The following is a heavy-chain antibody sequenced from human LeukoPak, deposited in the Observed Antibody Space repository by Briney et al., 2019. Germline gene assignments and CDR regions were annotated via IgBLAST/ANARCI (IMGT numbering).Heavy chain of an antibody. CDR1: GFTFSSYW. D-gene: IGHD3-10*01. CDR2: INSDGSST. J-gene: IGHJ4*02. V-gene: IGHV3-74*01. Sequence: GGSLRLSCAASGFTFSSYWMHWVRQAPGKGLVWVSRINSDGSSTSYADSVKGRFTISRDNAKNTLYLQVNSLRAEDTAVYYCASALIAYGSGSYPFDYWGQGTLVTVSS. CDR3: ASALIAYGSGSYPFDY.